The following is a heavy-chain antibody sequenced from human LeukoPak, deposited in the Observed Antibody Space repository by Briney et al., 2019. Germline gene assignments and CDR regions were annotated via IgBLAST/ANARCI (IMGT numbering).Heavy chain of an antibody. CDR1: GGSISSSNW. D-gene: IGHD2-2*01. V-gene: IGHV4-4*02. CDR3: VGDALYSSTWYPGP. CDR2: IYYSGST. Sequence: SGTLSLTCAVSGGSISSSNWWSWVRQPPGKGLEWIGYIYYSGSTYYNPSLKSRVTISVDTSKNQFSLKLSSVTAADTAVYYCVGDALYSSTWYPGPWGQGTLVTVSS. J-gene: IGHJ5*02.